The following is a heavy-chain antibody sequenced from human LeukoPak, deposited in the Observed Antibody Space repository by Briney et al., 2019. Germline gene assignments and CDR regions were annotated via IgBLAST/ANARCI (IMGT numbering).Heavy chain of an antibody. CDR3: ARAEGYYYGSGSYYLGNYFDY. V-gene: IGHV3-23*01. D-gene: IGHD3-10*01. CDR2: ISGSGGST. Sequence: GGSLRLSCAASGFTFSSYAMSWVRQAPGKGLEWVSAISGSGGSTYYADSVKGRFTISRDNSKNTLYLQMNSLRAEDTAVYYCARAEGYYYGSGSYYLGNYFDYWGQGTLVTVSS. CDR1: GFTFSSYA. J-gene: IGHJ4*02.